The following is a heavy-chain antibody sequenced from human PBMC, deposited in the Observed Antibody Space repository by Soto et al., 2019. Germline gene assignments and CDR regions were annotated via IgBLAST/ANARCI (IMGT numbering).Heavy chain of an antibody. CDR3: ARDQYAVGGDF. CDR2: ITPLNGNT. CDR1: GYTFTYRY. D-gene: IGHD2-8*01. Sequence: SVKVSCKASGYTFTYRYLHWVRQAPGQALEWMGWITPLNGNTNYVQKFQDRVTISSDRSMSTAYMELSSLRSDDTAVYYCARDQYAVGGDFWGLGTLVTVSS. J-gene: IGHJ4*02. V-gene: IGHV1-45*02.